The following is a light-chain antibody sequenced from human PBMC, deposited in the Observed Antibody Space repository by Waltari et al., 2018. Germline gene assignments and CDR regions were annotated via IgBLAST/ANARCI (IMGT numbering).Light chain of an antibody. CDR3: QQRSNWPPYT. V-gene: IGKV3-11*01. CDR1: QSVSSY. CDR2: DAS. Sequence: EIVLTQSPATLSLSPGERATLSCRASQSVSSYLAWYQQKPGQDPRHLIYDASNRANGSPARCGGSGSGTDFTLTISSLEPEDYSVNYCQQRSNWPPYTFGQGTKLEIK. J-gene: IGKJ2*01.